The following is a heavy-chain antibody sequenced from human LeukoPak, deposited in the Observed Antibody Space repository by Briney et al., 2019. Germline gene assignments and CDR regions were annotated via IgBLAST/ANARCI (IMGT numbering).Heavy chain of an antibody. CDR1: GGSFSGYY. CDR2: INHSGST. J-gene: IGHJ4*02. CDR3: ARTYGGNSFLDY. V-gene: IGHV4-34*01. Sequence: PSETLSLTCAGYGGSFSGYYWSWIRQPPGKGLEWIGEINHSGSTNYNPSLKSRVTVSVDTSKNQFSLKLSSVTTADRAVYYCARTYGGNSFLDYWGQGILVTVSS. D-gene: IGHD4-23*01.